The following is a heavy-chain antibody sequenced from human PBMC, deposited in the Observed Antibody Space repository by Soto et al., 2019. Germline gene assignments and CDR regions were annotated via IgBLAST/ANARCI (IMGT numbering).Heavy chain of an antibody. Sequence: EVQLVESGGGLVQPGGSLRLSCAASGFTFSGSWMHWVRQSPGKGLVWVSRINGDGSGTSYADFVKGRFTISRDNAKNTLFLQITGLRAEDTAVYYCARGIFGSGTANDYWGQGTLVTVSS. CDR1: GFTFSGSW. D-gene: IGHD3-10*01. V-gene: IGHV3-74*01. CDR3: ARGIFGSGTANDY. J-gene: IGHJ4*02. CDR2: INGDGSGT.